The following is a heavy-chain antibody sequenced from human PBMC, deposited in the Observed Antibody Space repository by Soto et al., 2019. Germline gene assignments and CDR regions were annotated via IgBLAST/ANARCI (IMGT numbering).Heavy chain of an antibody. CDR2: IDPSDSYI. CDR3: AIPLARTTPFDY. V-gene: IGHV5-10-1*01. Sequence: PGESLNISCQASGCTVTNYYIAWVRQVPGKGLEWMGRIDPSDSYIKYSPSFEGHVTMSVDKSISTAFLQWSRLEASDTAMYFCAIPLARTTPFDYWGQGSLVTVSS. D-gene: IGHD1-7*01. CDR1: GCTVTNYY. J-gene: IGHJ4*02.